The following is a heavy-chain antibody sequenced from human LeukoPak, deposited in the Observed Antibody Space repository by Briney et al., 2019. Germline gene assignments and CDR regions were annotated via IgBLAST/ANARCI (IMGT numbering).Heavy chain of an antibody. D-gene: IGHD5-18*01. CDR3: ARDRIQLWSHDY. V-gene: IGHV1-69*04. CDR2: IIPILGIA. Sequence: SVKVSCKASGGTFSSYAISWVRQAPGQGLEWMGRIIPILGIANYTQKFQGRVKMTADKSTSTAYMELSSLRSEDTAVYYCARDRIQLWSHDYWGQGTLVTVSS. J-gene: IGHJ4*02. CDR1: GGTFSSYA.